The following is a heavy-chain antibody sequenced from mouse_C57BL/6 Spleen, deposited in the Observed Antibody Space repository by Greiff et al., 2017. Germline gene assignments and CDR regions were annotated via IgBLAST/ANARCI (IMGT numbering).Heavy chain of an antibody. CDR3: ARRLDQLGRPFAY. CDR2: INPYNGGT. V-gene: IGHV1-19*01. Sequence: VQLQQSGPVLVKPGASVKMSCKASGYTFTDYYMNWVKQSHGKSLEWIGVINPYNGGTSYNQKFKGKATLTVDKSSSTAYMELNSLTSEDSAVYYCARRLDQLGRPFAYWGQGTLVTVSA. D-gene: IGHD1-1*01. CDR1: GYTFTDYY. J-gene: IGHJ3*01.